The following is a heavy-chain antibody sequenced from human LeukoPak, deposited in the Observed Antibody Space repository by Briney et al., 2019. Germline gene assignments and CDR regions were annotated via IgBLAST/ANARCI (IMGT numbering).Heavy chain of an antibody. CDR1: GGSFSGNY. CDR3: ARSPPAAHAYFDS. D-gene: IGHD6-13*01. CDR2: INHSEST. V-gene: IGHV4-34*01. J-gene: IGHJ4*02. Sequence: PSETLSLTCAVYGGSFSGNYWSWIRQPPGKWLEWIGEINHSESTNYNPSLKSRVTISVDTSKKQFSLKLTSVTAADTAVYYCARSPPAAHAYFDSWGQGILVTVSS.